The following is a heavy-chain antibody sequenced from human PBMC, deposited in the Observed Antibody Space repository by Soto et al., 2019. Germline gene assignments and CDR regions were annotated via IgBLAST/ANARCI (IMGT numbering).Heavy chain of an antibody. J-gene: IGHJ4*02. CDR1: GYSFTSYW. V-gene: IGHV5-10-1*01. CDR3: AETIAVAGAYYFDY. CDR2: IDPSDSYT. D-gene: IGHD6-19*01. Sequence: GESLKISCKGSGYSFTSYWISWVRQMPGKGLEWMGRIDPSDSYTNYSPSFQGHVTISADKSISTAYLQWSSLKASDTAMYYCAETIAVAGAYYFDYWGQGALVTVSS.